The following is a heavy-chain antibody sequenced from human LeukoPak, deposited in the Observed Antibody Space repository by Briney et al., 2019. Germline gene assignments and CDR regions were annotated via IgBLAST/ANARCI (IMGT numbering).Heavy chain of an antibody. CDR1: GFTFSSYG. Sequence: PGGSLRLSCAASGFTFSSYGMHWVRQAPGKGLEWVAVISYDGSNKYYADSVKGRFTISRDNSKNTLYLQMNSLRAEDTAVYYCVKGYYFDYWGQGTLVTVFS. J-gene: IGHJ4*02. CDR2: ISYDGSNK. CDR3: VKGYYFDY. V-gene: IGHV3-30*03.